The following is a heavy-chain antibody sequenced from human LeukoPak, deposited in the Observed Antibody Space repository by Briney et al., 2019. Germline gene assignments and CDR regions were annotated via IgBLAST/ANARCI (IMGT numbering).Heavy chain of an antibody. V-gene: IGHV3-9*01. J-gene: IGHJ3*02. CDR2: ISWNSGSI. D-gene: IGHD1-26*01. CDR1: GFTVSNNY. CDR3: AKRQLLGDAFDI. Sequence: PGGSLRLSCAASGFTVSNNYMSWVRQAPGKGLEWVSGISWNSGSIGYADSVKGRFTISRDNAKNSLYLQMNSLRAEDTALYYCAKRQLLGDAFDIWGQGTMVTVSS.